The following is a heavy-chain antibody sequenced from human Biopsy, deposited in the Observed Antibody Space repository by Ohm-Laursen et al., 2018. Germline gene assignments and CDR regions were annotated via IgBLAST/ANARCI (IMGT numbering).Heavy chain of an antibody. V-gene: IGHV4-34*01. D-gene: IGHD2-2*01. Sequence: TLSLTCAVYGGTYSGYYWSWIRQPPGKGLEWIGEVHHDGRANYNPSLKSRVTISGDMSKKQFSLKLSGVTAADTAVYYCARFIVPSLHCSNGVCPIRWFDPWGRGTLVTVFS. J-gene: IGHJ5*02. CDR3: ARFIVPSLHCSNGVCPIRWFDP. CDR1: GGTYSGYY. CDR2: VHHDGRA.